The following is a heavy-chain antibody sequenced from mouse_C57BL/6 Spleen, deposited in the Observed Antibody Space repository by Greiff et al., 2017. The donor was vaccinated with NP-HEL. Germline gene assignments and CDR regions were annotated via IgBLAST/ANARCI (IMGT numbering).Heavy chain of an antibody. CDR1: GYTFTSYW. Sequence: QVQLQQPGAELVKPGASVKMSCKASGYTFTSYWITWVKQRPGQGLEWIGDIYPGSGSTNYNEKFKSKATLTVATSSSTAYMQLSSLTSEDSAVYYCARKNWSMDYWGQGTSVTVSS. D-gene: IGHD4-1*01. J-gene: IGHJ4*01. CDR2: IYPGSGST. V-gene: IGHV1-55*01. CDR3: ARKNWSMDY.